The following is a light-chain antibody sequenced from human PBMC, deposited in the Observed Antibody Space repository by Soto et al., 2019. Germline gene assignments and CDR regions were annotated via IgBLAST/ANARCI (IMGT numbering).Light chain of an antibody. J-gene: IGKJ1*01. CDR2: AAS. V-gene: IGKV1-39*01. Sequence: DVQMTQSPSSLSASVVDRFTITCRASQSIYNYLNWYQQKPGKAPQLLIFAASSLQSGVPSRFSGSESGTDFTLTISSLQPEDFATYYCQQSYSTPRTFGQGTKVDI. CDR1: QSIYNY. CDR3: QQSYSTPRT.